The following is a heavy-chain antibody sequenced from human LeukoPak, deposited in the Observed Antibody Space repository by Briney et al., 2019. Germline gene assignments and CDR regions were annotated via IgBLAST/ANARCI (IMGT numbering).Heavy chain of an antibody. CDR3: AKGVWQWLVPGAFDI. J-gene: IGHJ3*02. CDR1: GFTFSSYA. V-gene: IGHV3-23*01. Sequence: GGSLRLSCAASGFTFSSYAMSRVRQAPGKGLEWVSAISGSGGSTYYADSVKGRFTISRDNSKNTLYLQMNSLRAEDTAVYYCAKGVWQWLVPGAFDIWGQGTMVTVSS. CDR2: ISGSGGST. D-gene: IGHD6-19*01.